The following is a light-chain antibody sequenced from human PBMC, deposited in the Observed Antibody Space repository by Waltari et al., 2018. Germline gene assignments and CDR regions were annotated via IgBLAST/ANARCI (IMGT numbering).Light chain of an antibody. CDR1: RSISAS. J-gene: IGKJ3*01. V-gene: IGKV1-39*01. CDR3: QESFDNFFT. Sequence: DVQMTQSQSSLSASVGDRVTITCRASRSISASLNWYQHRSGQAPKLLIYAASILQSGVSSRFSGSGSGTDFTLTISSLQPEDFATYYCQESFDNFFTFGPGTKVDVK. CDR2: AAS.